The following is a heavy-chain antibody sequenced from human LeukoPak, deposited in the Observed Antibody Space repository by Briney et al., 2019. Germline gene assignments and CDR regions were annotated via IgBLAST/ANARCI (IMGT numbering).Heavy chain of an antibody. J-gene: IGHJ4*02. V-gene: IGHV1-18*01. D-gene: IGHD6-6*01. CDR1: GYTFTSYG. CDR2: ISAYNGNT. CDR3: ARGRADQHSSIAARPKKYYFDY. Sequence: GASVKVSCKASGYTFTSYGISWVRQAPGQGLEWMGWISAYNGNTNYAQKFQGRVTMTRNTSISTAYMELSSLRSEDTAVYYCARGRADQHSSIAARPKKYYFDYWGQGTLVTVSS.